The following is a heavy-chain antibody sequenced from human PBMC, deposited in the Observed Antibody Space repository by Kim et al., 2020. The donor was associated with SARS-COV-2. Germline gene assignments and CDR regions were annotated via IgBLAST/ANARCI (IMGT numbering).Heavy chain of an antibody. CDR1: GYTFTSYG. J-gene: IGHJ6*02. Sequence: ASVKVSCKASGYTFTSYGISWVRQAPGQGLEWMGWISAYNGNTNYAQKLQGRVTMTTDTSTSTAYMELRSLRSDDTAVYYCARESLPMPPSQTGYYYYGMDVWGQGTTVTVSS. CDR2: ISAYNGNT. V-gene: IGHV1-18*01. D-gene: IGHD2-2*01. CDR3: ARESLPMPPSQTGYYYYGMDV.